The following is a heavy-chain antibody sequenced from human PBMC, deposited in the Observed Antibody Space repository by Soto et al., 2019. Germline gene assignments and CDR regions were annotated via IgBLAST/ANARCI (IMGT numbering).Heavy chain of an antibody. CDR1: GGSISSSSYY. CDR2: IYYSGST. J-gene: IGHJ4*02. CDR3: ARQGRSGYYDSSGYYLD. Sequence: QLQLQESGPGLVKPSETLSLTCTVSGGSISSSSYYWGWIRQPPGKGLEWIGSIYYSGSTYYNPSLKSRVTISVDTSKTQFSMKLSSVNAADTAVYYCARQGRSGYYDSSGYYLDWGQGTLVTVSS. V-gene: IGHV4-39*01. D-gene: IGHD3-22*01.